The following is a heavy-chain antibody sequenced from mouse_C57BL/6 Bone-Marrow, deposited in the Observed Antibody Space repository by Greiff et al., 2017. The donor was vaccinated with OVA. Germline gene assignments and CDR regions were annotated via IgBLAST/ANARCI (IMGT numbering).Heavy chain of an antibody. CDR2: IYPRSGNT. J-gene: IGHJ4*01. V-gene: IGHV1-81*01. CDR3: ARGYYGSSQFSYYYATDY. Sequence: QVQLQQSGAELARPGASVKLSCKASGYTFTSYGISWVKQRTGQGLEWIGEIYPRSGNTYYNEKFKGKATLTADKSSSTAYMELRSLTSEDSAVYFCARGYYGSSQFSYYYATDYWGQGTSVTVSS. D-gene: IGHD1-1*01. CDR1: GYTFTSYG.